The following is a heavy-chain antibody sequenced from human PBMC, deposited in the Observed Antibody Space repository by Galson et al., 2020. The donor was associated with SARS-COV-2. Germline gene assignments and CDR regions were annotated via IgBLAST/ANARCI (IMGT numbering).Heavy chain of an antibody. V-gene: IGHV3-33*01. J-gene: IGHJ5*02. Sequence: GESLKISCAASGFTFSSYGMHWVRQAPGKGLEWVAVIWYDGSNQYYADSVKGRFTIIRDNSKNTLYLQMNSLRAEDTAVYYCATEGSGTGVSVGWFDPWGQGTLVRVSS. CDR1: GFTFSSYG. D-gene: IGHD3-10*01. CDR3: ATEGSGTGVSVGWFDP. CDR2: IWYDGSNQ.